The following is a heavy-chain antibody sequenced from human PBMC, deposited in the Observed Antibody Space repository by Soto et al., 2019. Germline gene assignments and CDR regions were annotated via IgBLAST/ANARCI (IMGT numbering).Heavy chain of an antibody. J-gene: IGHJ6*02. Sequence: EVQLVESGGGLVKPGGSLRLSCAASGFTFSSYSMNWVRQAPGKGLEWVSSISSSSSYIYYADSVKGRFTISRDNAKNSLYRQMNSLRAEDTAVYYCARGRGAAGTDSVQCYGMDVWGQGTTVTVSS. CDR2: ISSSSSYI. CDR3: ARGRGAAGTDSVQCYGMDV. CDR1: GFTFSSYS. V-gene: IGHV3-21*01. D-gene: IGHD6-13*01.